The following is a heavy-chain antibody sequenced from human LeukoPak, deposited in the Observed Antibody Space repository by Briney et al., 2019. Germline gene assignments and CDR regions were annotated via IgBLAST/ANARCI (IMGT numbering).Heavy chain of an antibody. CDR3: ARMGGYSGYATH. CDR2: ILYSGTT. V-gene: IGHV4-59*08. D-gene: IGHD5-12*01. CDR1: GGSISSYY. Sequence: SETPSLTCTVSGGSISSYYWSWIRQPPGKGLEWIGYILYSGTTNSNPSLKSRVTISVDTSKNQISLKLSSVTAADTAVYYCARMGGYSGYATHWGQGTLVTVSS. J-gene: IGHJ4*02.